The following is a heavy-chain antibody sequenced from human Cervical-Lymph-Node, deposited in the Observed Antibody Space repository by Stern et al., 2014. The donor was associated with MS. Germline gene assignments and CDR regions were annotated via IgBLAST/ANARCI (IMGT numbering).Heavy chain of an antibody. D-gene: IGHD5/OR15-5a*01. CDR3: ARDHENAPPKRLSYCFDY. CDR2: INPSVGNT. V-gene: IGHV1-46*01. CDR1: GYTFTTSH. Sequence: VQLVESGAEVKKPGASVKVSCKASGYTFTTSHVHWVRQAPGQGLEWLGIINPSVGNTRYAEKFQGRVTMTSDTSTSTVYMELSTLKSEDTAVYFCARDHENAPPKRLSYCFDYWGQGALVTVSS. J-gene: IGHJ4*02.